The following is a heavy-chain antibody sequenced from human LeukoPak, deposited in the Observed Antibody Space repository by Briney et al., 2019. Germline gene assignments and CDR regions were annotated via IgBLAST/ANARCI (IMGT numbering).Heavy chain of an antibody. D-gene: IGHD4-11*01. CDR1: GFTFSHYG. V-gene: IGHV3-33*06. Sequence: PGGSLRLSCAASGFTFSHYGMHWVRQAPGRGLEWVAVIWNDGSNKYYADSVKGRFTISRDNSKNTLYLQMNSLRAEYTAVYYCAKDAQRGFDYSNSLDYWGQGTLVTVSS. J-gene: IGHJ4*02. CDR3: AKDAQRGFDYSNSLDY. CDR2: IWNDGSNK.